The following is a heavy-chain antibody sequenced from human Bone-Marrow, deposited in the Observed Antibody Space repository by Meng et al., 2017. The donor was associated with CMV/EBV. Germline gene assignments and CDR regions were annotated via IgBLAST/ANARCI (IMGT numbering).Heavy chain of an antibody. J-gene: IGHJ4*01. CDR3: ARVPYDFWSGYYGPV. CDR2: INPNSGGT. V-gene: IGHV1-2*02. CDR1: GYTFTGYY. D-gene: IGHD3-3*01. Sequence: ASVKVSCKASGYTFTGYYMHWVRQAPGQGLEWMGWINPNSGGTNYAQKFQGRVTMTRDTSISTAYMEQSRLRSDDTAVYYCARVPYDFWSGYYGPVWGHGTLVTVSS.